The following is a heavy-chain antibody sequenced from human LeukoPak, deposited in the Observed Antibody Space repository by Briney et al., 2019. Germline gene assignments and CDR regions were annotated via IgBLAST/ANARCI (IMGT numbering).Heavy chain of an antibody. CDR3: ARERIAVAGYNWFDP. J-gene: IGHJ5*02. CDR1: GFTFSSYA. CDR2: ISYDGSNK. V-gene: IGHV3-30-3*01. D-gene: IGHD6-19*01. Sequence: PGGSLRLSCAASGFTFSSYAMHWVRQAPGKGLEWVAVISYDGSNKYHADSVKGRFTISRDNSKNTLYLQMNSLRAEDTAVYYCARERIAVAGYNWFDPWGQGTLVTVSS.